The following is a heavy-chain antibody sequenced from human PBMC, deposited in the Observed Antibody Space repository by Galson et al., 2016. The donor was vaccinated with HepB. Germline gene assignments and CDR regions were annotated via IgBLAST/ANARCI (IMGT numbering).Heavy chain of an antibody. J-gene: IGHJ4*02. V-gene: IGHV5-51*01. CDR2: IYPGDSDT. D-gene: IGHD6-13*01. Sequence: QVPGKGLEWLVIIYPGDSDTRYNPSFQGQVTISADLSITTAYLQWSSLKPSDTAMYYCVRRAGSYFEFWGQGTLVTVSS. CDR3: VRRAGSYFEF.